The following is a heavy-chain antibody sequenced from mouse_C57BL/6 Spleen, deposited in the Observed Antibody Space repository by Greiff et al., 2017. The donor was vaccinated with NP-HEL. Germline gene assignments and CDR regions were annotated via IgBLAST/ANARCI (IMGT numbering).Heavy chain of an antibody. CDR1: GFTFSDYY. J-gene: IGHJ1*03. CDR2: INYDGSST. Sequence: EVQVVESEGGLVQPGSSMKLSCTASGFTFSDYYMAWVRQVPEKGLEWVANINYDGSSTYYLDSLKSRFIISRDNAKNILYLQMSSLKSEDTATYYCARSLLWYFDVWGTGTTVTVSS. CDR3: ARSLLWYFDV. V-gene: IGHV5-16*01.